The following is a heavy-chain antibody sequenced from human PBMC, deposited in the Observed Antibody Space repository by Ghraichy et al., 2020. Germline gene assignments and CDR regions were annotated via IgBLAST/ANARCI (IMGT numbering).Heavy chain of an antibody. CDR1: GGSFSGYY. Sequence: SETLSLTCAVYGGSFSGYYWSWIRQPPGKGLEWIGEINHSGSTNNNPSLKSRVTISVDTSKNQFSLKLSSVTAADTAVYYCARGRSIAAAGHFDYWGQGTLVTVSS. CDR3: ARGRSIAAAGHFDY. D-gene: IGHD6-13*01. V-gene: IGHV4-34*01. J-gene: IGHJ4*02. CDR2: INHSGST.